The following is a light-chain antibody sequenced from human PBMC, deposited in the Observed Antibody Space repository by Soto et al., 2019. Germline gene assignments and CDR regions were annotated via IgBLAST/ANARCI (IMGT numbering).Light chain of an antibody. Sequence: QSVLTQPASVSGSPGQSITISCTGTSSDVGSHNLVSWYQQFPGKAPKLIIFEASKRPSGVPDRFSGSKSGTSASLAINGLQSEDEADYYCATWDDSLNALYVFGTGTKVTVL. J-gene: IGLJ1*01. CDR3: ATWDDSLNALYV. V-gene: IGLV2-14*02. CDR2: EAS. CDR1: SSDVGSHNL.